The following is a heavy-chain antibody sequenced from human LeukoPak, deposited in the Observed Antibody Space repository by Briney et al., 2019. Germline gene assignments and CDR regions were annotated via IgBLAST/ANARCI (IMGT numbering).Heavy chain of an antibody. D-gene: IGHD5/OR15-5a*01. CDR2: IYYSGST. CDR1: GGSISSYY. V-gene: IGHV4-59*12. Sequence: TSETLSLTCTVSGGSISSYYWSWIRQPPGKGLEWIGYIYYSGSTYYNPSLKSRVTILVDTSKNQFSLKLSSVTAADTAVYYCARVVSTPIYSYYYMDVWGKGTTVTVSS. J-gene: IGHJ6*03. CDR3: ARVVSTPIYSYYYMDV.